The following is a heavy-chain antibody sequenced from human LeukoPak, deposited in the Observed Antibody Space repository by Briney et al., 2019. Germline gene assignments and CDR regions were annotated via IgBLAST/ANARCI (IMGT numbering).Heavy chain of an antibody. Sequence: PGGSLRLSCAASGFTFSDYYKSWIRQAPGKGLEWVPYISSSGSTIYYADSVKGRFTISRDNAKNSLYLQMNSLRAEDTAVYYCARDEGSGSYYNGPGLDASDIWGQGTMVTVSS. CDR3: ARDEGSGSYYNGPGLDASDI. CDR2: ISSSGSTI. D-gene: IGHD3-10*01. J-gene: IGHJ3*02. V-gene: IGHV3-11*04. CDR1: GFTFSDYY.